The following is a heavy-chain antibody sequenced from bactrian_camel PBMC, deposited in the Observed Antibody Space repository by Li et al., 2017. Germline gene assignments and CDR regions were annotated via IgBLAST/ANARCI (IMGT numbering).Heavy chain of an antibody. Sequence: VQLVESGGGSVQTEGSLKLSCTASGITYKGPCMGWFRQAPGKERERVATMDGFGRTLYQISVKDRFTVTKDKDKNTLYLQVNSLKPEDSAMYYCAADSNLPEAVGMGWIPHGASSGYWGQGTQVTVS. J-gene: IGHJ6*01. CDR3: AADSNLPEAVGMGWIPHGASSGY. CDR2: MDGFGRT. V-gene: IGHV3S55*01. D-gene: IGHD5*01. CDR1: GITYKGPC.